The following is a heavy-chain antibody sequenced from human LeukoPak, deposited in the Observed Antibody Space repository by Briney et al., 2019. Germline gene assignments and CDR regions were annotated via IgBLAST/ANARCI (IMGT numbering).Heavy chain of an antibody. CDR3: ARGRSIAARPGYLQH. Sequence: ASVKVSCKASGYTFTSYYMHWVRQAPGQGLEWMGIINPSGGSTSYAQKFQGRVTITRDTSTSTVYMELNSLRSEDTAVYYCARGRSIAARPGYLQHWGQGTLVTVSS. J-gene: IGHJ1*01. CDR2: INPSGGST. CDR1: GYTFTSYY. D-gene: IGHD6-6*01. V-gene: IGHV1-46*01.